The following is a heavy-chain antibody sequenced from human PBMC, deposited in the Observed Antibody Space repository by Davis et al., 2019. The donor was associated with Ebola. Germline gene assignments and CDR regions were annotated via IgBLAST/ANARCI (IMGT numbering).Heavy chain of an antibody. Sequence: SETLSLTCTVSGGSISSYYWSWIRQPPGKGLEWIGYIYYSGTTNYNPSFKSRVTISRDTSKNQFSLSLTSVTTPDTAMYYCARTPRYSSYGAFFDYWGQGTLVTVSS. J-gene: IGHJ4*02. CDR2: IYYSGTT. V-gene: IGHV4-59*01. CDR3: ARTPRYSSYGAFFDY. CDR1: GGSISSYY. D-gene: IGHD5-18*01.